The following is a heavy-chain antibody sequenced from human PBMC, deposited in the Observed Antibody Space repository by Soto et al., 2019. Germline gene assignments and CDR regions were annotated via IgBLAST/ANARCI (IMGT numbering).Heavy chain of an antibody. CDR3: AIAAYCSGATCYSDYNWFDP. CDR1: GYTLSEVS. Sequence: ASVKVSCKVSGYTLSEVSIYWLRQTPGKGLEWMGGFDPENDETSYAQKFQGRVTLTEDTSTDTAYLELSSLRSEDTAIYYCAIAAYCSGATCYSDYNWFDPWGQGTLVTVSS. J-gene: IGHJ5*02. CDR2: FDPENDET. V-gene: IGHV1-24*01. D-gene: IGHD2-15*01.